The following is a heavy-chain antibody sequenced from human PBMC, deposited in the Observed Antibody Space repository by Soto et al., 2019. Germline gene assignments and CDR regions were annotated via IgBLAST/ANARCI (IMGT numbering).Heavy chain of an antibody. J-gene: IGHJ6*02. Sequence: SETLSLTCTVSGGSISSGDYYWSWIRQPPGKGLEWVGYIYYSGSTYYNPSLKRRVTISVDTSKNQFSLKLSSVTAADTAVYYCARDLLYYDILPGEYYYYGMDVWGQGTTVTVSS. CDR1: GGSISSGDYY. V-gene: IGHV4-30-4*01. D-gene: IGHD3-9*01. CDR3: ARDLLYYDILPGEYYYYGMDV. CDR2: IYYSGST.